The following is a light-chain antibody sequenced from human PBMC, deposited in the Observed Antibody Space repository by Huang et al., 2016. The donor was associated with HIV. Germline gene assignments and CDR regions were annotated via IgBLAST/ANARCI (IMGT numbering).Light chain of an antibody. CDR3: QQRSNWPPLT. J-gene: IGKJ4*01. CDR1: QSISTF. Sequence: EIVLTQSPATLSLSPGDRATLSCRASQSISTFLARYQHKPGQAPRLLIYDASTRAAGIPPRFSGSGSGTDFTLTISSLEPEDFAIYYCQQRSNWPPLTFGGGTKVEIK. CDR2: DAS. V-gene: IGKV3-11*01.